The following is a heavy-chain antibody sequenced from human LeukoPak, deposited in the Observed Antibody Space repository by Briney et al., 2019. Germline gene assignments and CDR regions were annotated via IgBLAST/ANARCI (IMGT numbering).Heavy chain of an antibody. Sequence: GGSLRLSCAASGFTFSSYGMHWVRQAPGKGLEWVAVILYDGSNKYYADSVKGRFTISRDNSKNTLYLQMNSVRAEDTAVYYCAKDFHYYGSGSYYYYYYGMDVWGQGTTVTVSS. D-gene: IGHD3-10*01. CDR1: GFTFSSYG. J-gene: IGHJ6*02. CDR2: ILYDGSNK. V-gene: IGHV3-30*18. CDR3: AKDFHYYGSGSYYYYYYGMDV.